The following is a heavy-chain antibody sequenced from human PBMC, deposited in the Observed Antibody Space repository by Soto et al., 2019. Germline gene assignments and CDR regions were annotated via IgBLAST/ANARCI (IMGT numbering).Heavy chain of an antibody. CDR2: ISYDGSNK. J-gene: IGHJ4*02. CDR3: AKDGYGDQRGYYFDY. V-gene: IGHV3-30*18. Sequence: QVQLVESGGGVVQPGRSLRLSCAASGFTFSSYGMHWVRQAPGKGLEWVAVISYDGSNKYYADSVKGRFTISRDNSKNTLYLQMNSLRAEDTAVYYCAKDGYGDQRGYYFDYWGQGTLVTVSS. D-gene: IGHD4-17*01. CDR1: GFTFSSYG.